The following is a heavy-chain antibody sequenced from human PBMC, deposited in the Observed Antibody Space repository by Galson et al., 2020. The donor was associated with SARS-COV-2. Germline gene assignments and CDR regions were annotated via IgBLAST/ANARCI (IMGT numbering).Heavy chain of an antibody. V-gene: IGHV1-18*04. D-gene: IGHD2-15*01. CDR2: ISAYNGNT. CDR1: GYTFTSYG. J-gene: IGHJ6*02. CDR3: ARDTDIVVVVAAHTNDYYYGMDV. Sequence: ASVKVSCKASGYTFTSYGISWVRQAPGQGLEWMGWISAYNGNTNYAQKLQGRVTMTTDTSTSTAYMELRSLRSDDTAVYYCARDTDIVVVVAAHTNDYYYGMDVWGQGTTVTVSS.